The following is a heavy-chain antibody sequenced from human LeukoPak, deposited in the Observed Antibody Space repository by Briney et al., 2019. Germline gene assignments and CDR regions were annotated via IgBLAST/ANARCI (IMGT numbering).Heavy chain of an antibody. Sequence: ASVKVSCKASGYTFTSYGISWVRQAPGQGLEWMGWISPYSGNTNYAQKLQGRVTTTTDTSTSTAYMELRSLRSDDTAVYYCARDGTWGRYYYDSTGYDYYFDYWGQGTLVTVSS. D-gene: IGHD3-22*01. CDR1: GYTFTSYG. CDR3: ARDGTWGRYYYDSTGYDYYFDY. CDR2: ISPYSGNT. V-gene: IGHV1-18*01. J-gene: IGHJ4*02.